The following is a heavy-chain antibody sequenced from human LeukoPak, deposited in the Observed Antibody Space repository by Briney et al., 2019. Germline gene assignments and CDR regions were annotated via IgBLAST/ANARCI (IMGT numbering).Heavy chain of an antibody. CDR3: ARSGGLQKFDY. J-gene: IGHJ4*02. V-gene: IGHV3-30-3*01. CDR2: ISYDGNTI. D-gene: IGHD4-11*01. Sequence: GGSLRLSCAASEFTFSNYALHWVRQAPGKGLQWVAVISYDGNTIHYADSVKGRFIISRDTSKNTLYLQMNSLRAEDTAVYYCARSGGLQKFDYWGQGALVTVSS. CDR1: EFTFSNYA.